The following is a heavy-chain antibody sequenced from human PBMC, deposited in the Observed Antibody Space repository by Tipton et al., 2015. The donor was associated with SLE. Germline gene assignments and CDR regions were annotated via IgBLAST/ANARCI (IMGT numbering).Heavy chain of an antibody. Sequence: SLRLSCAASGFTFSDYYMSWIRQAPGKGLEWVSHISSSSSYTNYADSVKGRFTISRDNSKNTLYLQMNSLRAEDTAVYYCAKDFEIYSSSWYVWDYWGQGTLVTVSS. CDR2: ISSSSSYT. V-gene: IGHV3-11*05. D-gene: IGHD6-13*01. CDR1: GFTFSDYY. CDR3: AKDFEIYSSSWYVWDY. J-gene: IGHJ4*02.